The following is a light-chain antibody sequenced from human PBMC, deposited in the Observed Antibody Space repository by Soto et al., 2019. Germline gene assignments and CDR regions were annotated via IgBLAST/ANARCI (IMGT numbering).Light chain of an antibody. Sequence: DIQMTQSPSSLSASVGDRVTITCRANQSISTYLNWYHQKPGKAPKLLIYAASSLESGVPSRFSGSGSGTDFTLTISSLQPEDFATFYCQQSYNTPFTFGPGTKVDFK. V-gene: IGKV1-39*01. J-gene: IGKJ3*01. CDR1: QSISTY. CDR3: QQSYNTPFT. CDR2: AAS.